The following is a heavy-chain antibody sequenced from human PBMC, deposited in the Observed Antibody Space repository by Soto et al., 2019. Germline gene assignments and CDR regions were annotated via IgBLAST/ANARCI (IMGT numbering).Heavy chain of an antibody. CDR1: GFTFSSYA. CDR3: AKDLRGSSSSALDY. V-gene: IGHV3-23*01. J-gene: IGHJ4*02. Sequence: GGSLRLSCAASGFTFSSYAMSWVRQAPGKGLEWVSAISGSGGSTYYADSVKGRFTISRDNSKNTLYLQMNSLRAEDTAVYYCAKDLRGSSSSALDYWGQGTLVTVSS. D-gene: IGHD6-6*01. CDR2: ISGSGGST.